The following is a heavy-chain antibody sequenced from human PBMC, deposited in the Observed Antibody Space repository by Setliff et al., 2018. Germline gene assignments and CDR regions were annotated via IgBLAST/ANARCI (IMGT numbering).Heavy chain of an antibody. D-gene: IGHD5-18*01. Sequence: SETLSLTCTVYGGSFTNYYWGWIRQSPGKGLEWIGEINHSGSTNYNPSLKSRLTISVDTSKNQFALNLKSVTAADTAVYYCARDRTAYSYGLDVWGQGTTVTVS. CDR2: INHSGST. CDR3: ARDRTAYSYGLDV. J-gene: IGHJ6*02. CDR1: GGSFTNYY. V-gene: IGHV4-34*01.